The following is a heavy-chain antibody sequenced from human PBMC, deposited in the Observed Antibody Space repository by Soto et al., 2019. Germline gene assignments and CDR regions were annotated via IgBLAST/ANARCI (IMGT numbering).Heavy chain of an antibody. CDR1: GYSFTSYW. J-gene: IGHJ6*02. V-gene: IGHV5-51*01. Sequence: VESLKISRKGSGYSFTSYWIGWVRQMPGKGLEWMGIIYPDDSDTRYSPSFQGQVTISADKSISTAYLQWSSLKASDTAMYYCARHLNMSTNYYYGMDVWGQGTTVTVSS. CDR3: ARHLNMSTNYYYGMDV. D-gene: IGHD2-8*01. CDR2: IYPDDSDT.